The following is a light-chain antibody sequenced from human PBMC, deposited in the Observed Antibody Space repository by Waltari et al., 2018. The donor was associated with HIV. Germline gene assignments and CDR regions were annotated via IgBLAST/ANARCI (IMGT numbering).Light chain of an antibody. J-gene: IGLJ2*01. V-gene: IGLV2-14*01. Sequence: QSALTQPASVSGSPGQSITISCTGTSSDVGGYNYVSWYQQHPGKAPKLMIYEVSKRPSGVSNSFSCSKSGNTASLTISGLQAEDEADYYCSSYTSSSTPLVVFGGGTKLTVL. CDR2: EVS. CDR3: SSYTSSSTPLVV. CDR1: SSDVGGYNY.